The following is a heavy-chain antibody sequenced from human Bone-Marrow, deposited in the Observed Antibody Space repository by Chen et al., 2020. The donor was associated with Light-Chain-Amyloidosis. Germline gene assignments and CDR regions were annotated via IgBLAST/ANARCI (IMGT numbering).Heavy chain of an antibody. Sequence: QVQXXQSGAEVKKPGASVKVSCKASGYTFTSYDINWVRQATGQGLEWMGWMNPNSGNTGYAQKFQGRVTMTRNTSISTAYMELXXLRSEDTAVYYCARADVDSSGYYYYYWGQGTLVTVSS. D-gene: IGHD3-22*01. V-gene: IGHV1-8*02. J-gene: IGHJ4*02. CDR3: ARADVDSSGYYYYY. CDR2: MNPNSGNT. CDR1: GYTFTSYD.